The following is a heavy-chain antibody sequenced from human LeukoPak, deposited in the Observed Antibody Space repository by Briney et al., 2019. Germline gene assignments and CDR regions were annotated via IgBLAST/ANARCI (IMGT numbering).Heavy chain of an antibody. J-gene: IGHJ4*02. CDR3: ARVGYSSGWYFDY. CDR2: ISSTSSYI. V-gene: IGHV3-21*01. CDR1: GFTFSTYS. D-gene: IGHD6-19*01. Sequence: GGALRLSCAASGFTFSTYSMNWVRQAPGKGLEWVSSISSTSSYIYYADSVKGRFTISRDNAQKSLYLQMNSLRAEDTAVYYCARVGYSSGWYFDYWGQGTLVTVSS.